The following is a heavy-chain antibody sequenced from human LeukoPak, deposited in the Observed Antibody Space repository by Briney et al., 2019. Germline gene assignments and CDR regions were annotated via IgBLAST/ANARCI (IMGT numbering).Heavy chain of an antibody. Sequence: GASVKVSCKASGYTFTGYYMHWVRQAPGQGLEWMGWINPNSGGTNYAQKFQGRVTMTRDTSISTAYMELSRLRSDDTAVYYCAREQYCSGGSCYSDYTSAFDIWGQGTMVTVSS. CDR2: INPNSGGT. J-gene: IGHJ3*02. CDR1: GYTFTGYY. D-gene: IGHD2-15*01. V-gene: IGHV1-2*02. CDR3: AREQYCSGGSCYSDYTSAFDI.